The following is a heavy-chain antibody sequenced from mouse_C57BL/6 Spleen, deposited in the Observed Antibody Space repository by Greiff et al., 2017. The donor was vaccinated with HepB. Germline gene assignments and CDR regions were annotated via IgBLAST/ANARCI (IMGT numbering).Heavy chain of an antibody. CDR2: IDPSDSYT. Sequence: VKLQQPGAELVMPGASVKLSCKASGYTFTSYWMHWVKQRPGQGLEWIGEIDPSDSYTNYNQKFKGKSTLTVDKSSSTAYMQLSSLTSEDSAVYYCARSDGYSYYFDYWGQGTTLTVPS. CDR1: GYTFTSYW. J-gene: IGHJ2*01. D-gene: IGHD2-3*01. V-gene: IGHV1-69*01. CDR3: ARSDGYSYYFDY.